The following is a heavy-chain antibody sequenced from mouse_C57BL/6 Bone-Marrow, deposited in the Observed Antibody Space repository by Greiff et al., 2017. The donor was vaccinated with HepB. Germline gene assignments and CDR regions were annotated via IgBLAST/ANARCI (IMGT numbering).Heavy chain of an antibody. CDR3: ARPGTTVVATDWYFDV. Sequence: VQLQQSGPGLVQPSQSLSITCTVSGFSLTSYGVHWVRQSPGKGLEWLGVIWSGGSTDYNAAFISRLSISKDNSKSQVFFKMNSLQADDTAIYYCARPGTTVVATDWYFDVWGTGTTVTVSS. CDR2: IWSGGST. CDR1: GFSLTSYG. D-gene: IGHD1-1*01. V-gene: IGHV2-2*01. J-gene: IGHJ1*03.